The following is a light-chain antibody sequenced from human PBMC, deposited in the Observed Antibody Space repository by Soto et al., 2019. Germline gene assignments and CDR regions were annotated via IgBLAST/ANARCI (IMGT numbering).Light chain of an antibody. CDR1: RSDVGRYNL. CDR3: TSYSSSITYV. Sequence: QSALTQPPSVSGSPGQSVTISCTGTRSDVGRYNLVSWYQQPPGTAPKLMIYEVSNRPSGVPDRFSGSKSGNTATLTSSGLQAEDEADYYCTSYSSSITYVFGTGTKLAVL. J-gene: IGLJ1*01. V-gene: IGLV2-18*02. CDR2: EVS.